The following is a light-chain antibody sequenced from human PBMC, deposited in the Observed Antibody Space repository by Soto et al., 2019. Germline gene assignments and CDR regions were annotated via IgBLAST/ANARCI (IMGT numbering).Light chain of an antibody. J-gene: IGKJ3*01. CDR2: GAS. V-gene: IGKV1-9*01. CDR3: QQLNTFPPFFT. Sequence: DIQLTQSPSFLSASVGDRVTITCRASQGIRSYLAWSQQRPGKAPELLIYGASTLRPGGASRFSGSGSGTEFTRTISSLQHEDFATYFCQQLNTFPPFFTFGPGTKVDIK. CDR1: QGIRSY.